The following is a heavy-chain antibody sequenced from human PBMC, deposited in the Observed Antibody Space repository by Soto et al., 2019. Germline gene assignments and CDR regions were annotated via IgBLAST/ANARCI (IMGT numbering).Heavy chain of an antibody. J-gene: IGHJ4*02. V-gene: IGHV3-33*01. Sequence: GGSLRLSCAPSGFIFSSFGMHWVRQAPGKGLEWVAHIWYDGSNTYYADSVKGRFTISRDNSRNTVYLQMNSLRAEDTAVYHCVRDLLGSGGHFDYWGQGTPVTVSS. CDR1: GFIFSSFG. CDR2: IWYDGSNT. CDR3: VRDLLGSGGHFDY. D-gene: IGHD7-27*01.